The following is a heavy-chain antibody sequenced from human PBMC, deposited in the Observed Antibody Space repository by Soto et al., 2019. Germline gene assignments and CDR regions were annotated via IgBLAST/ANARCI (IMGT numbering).Heavy chain of an antibody. J-gene: IGHJ6*02. V-gene: IGHV1-3*01. D-gene: IGHD6-25*01. CDR3: ARSANPYYYYYGMDV. CDR1: GYTFTSYA. Sequence: QVQLVQSGDEVKKPGASVKVSCQASGYTFTSYAMHCVRQAPGQRLEWMGWINAGNGNTKYSQKFQGRVTITRDTSASTAYMELSSLRSEDTAVYYCARSANPYYYYYGMDVWGQGTTVTVSS. CDR2: INAGNGNT.